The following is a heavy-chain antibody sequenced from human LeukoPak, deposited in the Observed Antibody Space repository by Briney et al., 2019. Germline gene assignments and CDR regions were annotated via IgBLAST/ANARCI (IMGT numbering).Heavy chain of an antibody. D-gene: IGHD6-19*01. V-gene: IGHV4-34*01. CDR3: ARESIAVAGPRGLDY. J-gene: IGHJ4*02. Sequence: RTSETLSLTCAVYGGSFSGYYWSWIRQPPGKGLEWIGEINHSGSTNYNPSLKSRVTISVDTSKNQFSLKLSSVTAADTAVYYCARESIAVAGPRGLDYWGQGTLVTVSS. CDR1: GGSFSGYY. CDR2: INHSGST.